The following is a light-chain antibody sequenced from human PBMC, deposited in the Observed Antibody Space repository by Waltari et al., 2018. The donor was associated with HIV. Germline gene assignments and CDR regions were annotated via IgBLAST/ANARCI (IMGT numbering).Light chain of an antibody. CDR1: LLVLSTTRNVNY. CDR3: QQYYSHPRT. J-gene: IGKJ2*01. V-gene: IGKV4-1*01. CDR2: WAS. Sequence: DTALTQSPGSLPVSLGESATINCTASLLVLSTTRNVNYLAWYQQKPGHPPKLLISWASGRRSGVPDRFSGGGSGTDFTLTISSLQAEDVAVYYCQQYYSHPRTFGQGTKLEI.